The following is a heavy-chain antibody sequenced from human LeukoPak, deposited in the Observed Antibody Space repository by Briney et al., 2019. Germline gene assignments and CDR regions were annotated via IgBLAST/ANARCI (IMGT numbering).Heavy chain of an antibody. J-gene: IGHJ6*03. D-gene: IGHD6-6*01. CDR3: ARDRMSIAARGYYYYYMDV. V-gene: IGHV4-39*07. CDR2: IYYSGST. Sequence: SETLSLTCTVSGGSISSSSYYWGWIRQPPGKGLEWIGSIYYSGSTYYNPSLKRRVTISVDTSKNQFSLRLSSVTAADTAVYYCARDRMSIAARGYYYYYMDVWGKGTTVTVSS. CDR1: GGSISSSSYY.